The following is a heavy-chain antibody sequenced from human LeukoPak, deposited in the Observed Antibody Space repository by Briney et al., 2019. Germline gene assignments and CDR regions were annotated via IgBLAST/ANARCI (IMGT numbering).Heavy chain of an antibody. CDR3: ARGPRYSSSYYYGMDV. V-gene: IGHV1-8*01. J-gene: IGHJ6*02. D-gene: IGHD1-20*01. CDR1: GYTFTSYD. CDR2: MNPNSGNT. Sequence: ASVKVSCKASGYTFTSYDINWGREATGQGLEWMGWMNPNSGNTGYAQKFQGRVTMTRNTSISTAYMELSSLRSEDTAVYYCARGPRYSSSYYYGMDVWGQGTTVTVS.